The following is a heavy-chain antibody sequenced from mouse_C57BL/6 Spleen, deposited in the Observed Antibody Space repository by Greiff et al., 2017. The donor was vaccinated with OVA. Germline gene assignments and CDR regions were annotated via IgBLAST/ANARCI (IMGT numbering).Heavy chain of an antibody. D-gene: IGHD2-13*01. J-gene: IGHJ4*01. V-gene: IGHV1-55*01. CDR2: IYPGSGST. Sequence: VQLQQPGAELVKPGASVKMSCKASGYTFTSYWITWVKQRPGQGLEWIGDIYPGSGSTNYNEKFESKATLTVDTSSSTAYMQRSSLTSEDSAVYYCARRRLQGLDYWGQGTSVTVSS. CDR1: GYTFTSYW. CDR3: ARRRLQGLDY.